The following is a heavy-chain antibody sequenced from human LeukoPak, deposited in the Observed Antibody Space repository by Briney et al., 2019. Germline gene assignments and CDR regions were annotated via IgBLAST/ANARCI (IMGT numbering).Heavy chain of an antibody. Sequence: GGSLRLSCAASGFTFSSYGMHWVRQAPGKGLAWVAVISYDGSNKYYADSVKGRFTISRDNSKNTLYLQMNSLRAEDTAVYYCARGIAAAGTSEEYYFDYWGQGTLVTVSS. CDR2: ISYDGSNK. J-gene: IGHJ4*02. CDR3: ARGIAAAGTSEEYYFDY. D-gene: IGHD6-13*01. CDR1: GFTFSSYG. V-gene: IGHV3-30*03.